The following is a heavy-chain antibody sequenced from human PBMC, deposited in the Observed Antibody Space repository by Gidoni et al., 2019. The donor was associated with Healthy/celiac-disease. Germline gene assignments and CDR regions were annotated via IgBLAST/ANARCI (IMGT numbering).Heavy chain of an antibody. CDR1: GGSFSGYY. D-gene: IGHD3-3*01. V-gene: IGHV4-34*01. CDR2: INHSGST. Sequence: LSLTCAVYGGSFSGYYWSWIRQPPGKGLEWIGEINHSGSTNYNPSLKSRVTISVDTSKNQFSLKLSSVTAADTAVYYCARVCEENDFWSGSPFDYWGQGTLVTVSS. CDR3: ARVCEENDFWSGSPFDY. J-gene: IGHJ4*02.